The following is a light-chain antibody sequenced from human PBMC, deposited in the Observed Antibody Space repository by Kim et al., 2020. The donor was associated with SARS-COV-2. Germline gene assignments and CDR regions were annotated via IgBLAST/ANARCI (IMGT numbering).Light chain of an antibody. Sequence: DLKMTQSPSSLSASVGDRVTITCRASQSISSYLNWYQQKPGKAPKLLIYAASSLQSGVPSRFSGSGSGTDFTLTISSLQPEDFATYYCQQSYSTPPTFGQGTKVDIK. CDR3: QQSYSTPPT. CDR2: AAS. CDR1: QSISSY. J-gene: IGKJ1*01. V-gene: IGKV1-39*01.